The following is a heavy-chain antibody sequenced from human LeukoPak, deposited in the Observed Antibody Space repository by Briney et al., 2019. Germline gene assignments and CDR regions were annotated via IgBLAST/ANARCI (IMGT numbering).Heavy chain of an antibody. Sequence: ASVKVSCKASAYTFTRYAMNWVRQAPGQGLEWMGWINTNTGNPTYAQGFTGRFVFSLDTSVSTSYLQISSLQAEDTAVYYCARDAGSVTRLVFDYWGQGTLVTVSS. J-gene: IGHJ4*02. D-gene: IGHD3-10*01. V-gene: IGHV7-4-1*02. CDR1: AYTFTRYA. CDR2: INTNTGNP. CDR3: ARDAGSVTRLVFDY.